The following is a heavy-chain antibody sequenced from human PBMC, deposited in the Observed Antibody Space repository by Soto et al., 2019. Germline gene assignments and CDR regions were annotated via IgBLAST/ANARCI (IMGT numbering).Heavy chain of an antibody. J-gene: IGHJ6*02. Sequence: GGSLRLSCAASGFTFSNYGMHWVRQAPGKGLEWVSVISLDGSNKYYADSVKGRFTISRDNSKSTLSLEMSSLRAEDTAVYYSAKAHDYGDDNYYYGMDVWGQGTTVTVSS. D-gene: IGHD4-17*01. V-gene: IGHV3-30*18. CDR1: GFTFSNYG. CDR3: AKAHDYGDDNYYYGMDV. CDR2: ISLDGSNK.